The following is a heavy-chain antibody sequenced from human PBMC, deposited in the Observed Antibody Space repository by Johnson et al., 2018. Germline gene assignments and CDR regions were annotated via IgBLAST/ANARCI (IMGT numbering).Heavy chain of an antibody. J-gene: IGHJ6*03. CDR2: INPSGGYT. CDR3: PRAPYADFYYYMDV. Sequence: QVQLVESGAEVKKPGASVEVSCKASGYTFTSYYMHWVRQAPGQGLEWMGIINPSGGYTSYAQTFQGRVHMTRETSRDTLYLELSSRRSEDTAVYYGPRAPYADFYYYMDVWGKGTTVTVSS. CDR1: GYTFTSYY. V-gene: IGHV1-46*01. D-gene: IGHD3/OR15-3a*01.